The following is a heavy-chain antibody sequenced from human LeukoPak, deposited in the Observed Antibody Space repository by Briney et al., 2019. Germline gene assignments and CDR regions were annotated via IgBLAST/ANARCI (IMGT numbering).Heavy chain of an antibody. V-gene: IGHV4-34*01. CDR1: GGSFSGYY. D-gene: IGHD3-3*01. CDR2: INHSGST. CDR3: ASYDFWSGPGGY. J-gene: IGHJ4*02. Sequence: SETLSLTCAVYGGSFSGYYWSWIRQPPGKGLEWTGEINHSGSTNYNPSLKSRVTISVDTSKNQFSLKLSSVTAADTAVYYCASYDFWSGPGGYWGQGTLVTVSS.